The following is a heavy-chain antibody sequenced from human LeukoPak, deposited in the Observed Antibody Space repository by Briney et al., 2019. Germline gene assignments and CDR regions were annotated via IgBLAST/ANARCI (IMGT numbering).Heavy chain of an antibody. Sequence: PGGSLRLSCEASGFTFDDYGMHWVRQAPGKGLEWVSTISWNSASVGYVDSVKGRFTISRDNAKKTLYLQMNSLRPEDTALYYCAKDYGYSSNWYDYWGQGTLVTVSS. V-gene: IGHV3-9*01. D-gene: IGHD1-26*01. CDR1: GFTFDDYG. J-gene: IGHJ5*01. CDR2: ISWNSASV. CDR3: AKDYGYSSNWYDY.